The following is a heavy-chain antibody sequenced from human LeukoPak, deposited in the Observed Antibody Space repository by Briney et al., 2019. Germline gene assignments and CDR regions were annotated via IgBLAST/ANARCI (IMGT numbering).Heavy chain of an antibody. CDR2: ISYDGSNK. CDR1: GFTFSSYA. CDR3: ARDTSDNWNYVAVGFDY. Sequence: GGSPRLSCAASGFTFSSYAMHWVRQAPGKGLEWVAVISYDGSNKYYADSVKGRFTISRDNSKNTLYLQMNSLRAEDTAVYYCARDTSDNWNYVAVGFDYWGQGTLVTVSS. V-gene: IGHV3-30-3*01. J-gene: IGHJ4*02. D-gene: IGHD1-7*01.